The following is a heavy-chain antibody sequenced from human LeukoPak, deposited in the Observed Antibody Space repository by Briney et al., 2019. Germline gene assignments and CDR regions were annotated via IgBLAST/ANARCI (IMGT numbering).Heavy chain of an antibody. V-gene: IGHV4-38-2*02. CDR2: IYHSGST. J-gene: IGHJ5*02. CDR1: GYSISSGYY. D-gene: IGHD2-15*01. Sequence: SETLSLTCTVSGYSISSGYYWGWIRQPPGKGLEWIGSIYHSGSTYYNPSLKSRVTISVDTSKNQFSLKLSSVTAADTAVYYCARDLHHCSGGSCYTNWFDPWGQGTLVTVSS. CDR3: ARDLHHCSGGSCYTNWFDP.